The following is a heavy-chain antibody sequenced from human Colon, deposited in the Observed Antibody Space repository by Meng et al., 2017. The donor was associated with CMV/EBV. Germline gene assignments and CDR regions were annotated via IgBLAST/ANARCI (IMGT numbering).Heavy chain of an antibody. D-gene: IGHD2-8*01. Sequence: YFWTGNRRPAGKGLEWLGYIHYRGSANYNPSLRSRLSLSVDTSRNQFSLKLISVTVADTAVYYCARHDRGYCDNGKCYGWYFELWGGGTLVTVSS. CDR2: IHYRGSA. CDR1: YF. CDR3: ARHDRGYCDNGKCYGWYFEL. J-gene: IGHJ2*01. V-gene: IGHV4-30-4*08.